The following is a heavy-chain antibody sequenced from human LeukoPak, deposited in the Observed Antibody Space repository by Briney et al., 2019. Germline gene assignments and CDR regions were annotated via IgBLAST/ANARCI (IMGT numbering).Heavy chain of an antibody. CDR3: ARDPPAVRTNTYA. J-gene: IGHJ5*02. Sequence: GGSLRLSCAASGFTVSNNYMNWVRQAPGKGLEWVSLIYSGGDTHYADSVKGRFTISRDSSKNTLYLQMNSLRAEDTAIYYCARDPPAVRTNTYAWGQGTLVTVSS. CDR1: GFTVSNNY. V-gene: IGHV3-66*01. CDR2: IYSGGDT. D-gene: IGHD4/OR15-4a*01.